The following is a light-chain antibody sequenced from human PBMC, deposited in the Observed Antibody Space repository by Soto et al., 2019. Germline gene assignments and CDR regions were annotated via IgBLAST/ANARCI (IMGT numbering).Light chain of an antibody. CDR1: QDMSNY. CDR3: QKYNDAPRT. CDR2: EAS. J-gene: IGKJ1*01. V-gene: IGKV1-27*01. Sequence: QMTQSPSSLSASVGDRVTITCRASQDMSNYLAWYQQKPGGAPKLLIYEASTLQSGVPSRFSGSGSGADFTLTTTSLQPEDVAIYYCQKYNDAPRTFGQGTRVEMK.